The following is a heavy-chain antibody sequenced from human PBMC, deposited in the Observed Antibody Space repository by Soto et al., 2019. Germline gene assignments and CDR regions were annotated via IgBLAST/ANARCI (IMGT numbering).Heavy chain of an antibody. CDR1: GGTFSSYA. J-gene: IGHJ1*01. CDR3: ARGGLDRAEYFQH. D-gene: IGHD6-19*01. CDR2: IIPIFGTA. Sequence: VASVKVSCKASGGTFSSYAISWVRQAPGQGLEWMGGIIPIFGTANYAQKFQGRVTITADESTSTAYMELSSLRSEDTAVYYCARGGLDRAEYFQHWGQGTLVTVSS. V-gene: IGHV1-69*13.